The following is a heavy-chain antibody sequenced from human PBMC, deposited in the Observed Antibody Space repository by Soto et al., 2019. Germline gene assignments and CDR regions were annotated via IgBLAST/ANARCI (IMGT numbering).Heavy chain of an antibody. D-gene: IGHD2-15*01. V-gene: IGHV1-8*01. Sequence: QEQLVQSGAEVKKPGASVKVSCKTSGYTFTDYDINWVRQATGQVLEWIGWMNPNSGETGYAQKFQGRVTMDRSASLSTAYLELSSLRSEDTDVYYCARVAVAARARWYNWFDPWGQGTLVTVSS. CDR2: MNPNSGET. CDR3: ARVAVAARARWYNWFDP. CDR1: GYTFTDYD. J-gene: IGHJ5*02.